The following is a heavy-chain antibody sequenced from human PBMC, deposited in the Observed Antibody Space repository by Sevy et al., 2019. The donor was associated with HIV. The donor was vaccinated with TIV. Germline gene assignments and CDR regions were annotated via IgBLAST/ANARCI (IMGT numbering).Heavy chain of an antibody. CDR1: GFTFSSYA. J-gene: IGHJ4*02. Sequence: GGSLRLSCAASGFTFSSYAMHWVRQAPGKGLEWVAVISYDGSNKYYADSVKGRFTISRDNSKNTLYLQMNSLRAEDTAVYYWARDLRDYGSSGYYYGGGDYWGQGTLVTVSS. D-gene: IGHD3-22*01. CDR2: ISYDGSNK. CDR3: ARDLRDYGSSGYYYGGGDY. V-gene: IGHV3-30-3*01.